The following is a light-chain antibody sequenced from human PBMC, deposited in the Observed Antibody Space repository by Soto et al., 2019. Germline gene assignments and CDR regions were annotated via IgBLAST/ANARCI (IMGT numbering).Light chain of an antibody. CDR3: QQYYSYPLLT. Sequence: AIRMTQSPSSLSASTGDRVTITCRASQGISSYLAWYQQKPGKAPKLLIYAASTLQSGVPSRFSGSGSGTDFTLTISCLQSEDFATYYCQQYYSYPLLTFGPGTKVDI. CDR1: QGISSY. CDR2: AAS. V-gene: IGKV1-8*01. J-gene: IGKJ3*01.